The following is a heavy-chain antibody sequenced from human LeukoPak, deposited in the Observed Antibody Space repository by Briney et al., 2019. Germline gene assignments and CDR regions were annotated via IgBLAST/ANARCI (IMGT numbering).Heavy chain of an antibody. V-gene: IGHV6-1*01. D-gene: IGHD3-22*01. CDR3: ARDLLRAGGPDSSGYP. J-gene: IGHJ5*02. Sequence: HSQTLSLTCAISGDSVSSNSAAWNWIRQSPSRGLEWLGRTYYRSKWYNDYAVSVKSRITINPDTSKNQFSLQLNSVTPEDTAVYYCARDLLRAGGPDSSGYPWGQGTLVTVSS. CDR1: GDSVSSNSAA. CDR2: TYYRSKWYN.